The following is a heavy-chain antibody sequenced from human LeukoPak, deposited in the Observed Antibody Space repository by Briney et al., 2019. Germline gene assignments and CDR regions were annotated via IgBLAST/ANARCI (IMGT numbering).Heavy chain of an antibody. CDR1: GGSISGYY. Sequence: PSETLSLTCTVSGGSISGYYWSWIRQPPGKGRELMGHIYSSGITNYNPSLKSRVTISIDTSKNQFSLKLSSVTAADTAVYYCAREGTTVTHFDYWGQGTLVTVSS. D-gene: IGHD4-11*01. V-gene: IGHV4-59*01. CDR2: IYSSGIT. J-gene: IGHJ4*02. CDR3: AREGTTVTHFDY.